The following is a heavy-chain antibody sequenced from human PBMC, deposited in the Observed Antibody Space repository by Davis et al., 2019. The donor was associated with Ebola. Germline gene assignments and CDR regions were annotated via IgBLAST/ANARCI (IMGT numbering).Heavy chain of an antibody. CDR3: ARTRSVPHSQWYFDL. V-gene: IGHV3-48*03. D-gene: IGHD3-10*01. CDR2: ISSSGSTI. J-gene: IGHJ2*01. Sequence: GESLKISCAASGFTFSSYEMNWVRQAPGKGLEWVSYISSSGSTIYYADSVKGRFTISRDNAKNSLYLQMNSLRAEDTAVYYCARTRSVPHSQWYFDLWGRGTLVTVSS. CDR1: GFTFSSYE.